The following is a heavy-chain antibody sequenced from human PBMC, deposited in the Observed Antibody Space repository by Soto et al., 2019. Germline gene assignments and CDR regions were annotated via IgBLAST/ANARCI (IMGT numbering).Heavy chain of an antibody. CDR1: CGSSSSGGDY. CDR3: ARIGYPYYFDY. V-gene: IGHV4-31*02. J-gene: IGHJ4*02. D-gene: IGHD5-18*01. Sequence: ASETLSLTLTVSCGSSSSGGDYWSWIRQHQGKGLEWIGYIYYSGSTYYNPSLKSRVTISVDTSKNQFSLKLSSVTAADTAVYYCARIGYPYYFDYWGQGTLVTVSS. CDR2: IYYSGST.